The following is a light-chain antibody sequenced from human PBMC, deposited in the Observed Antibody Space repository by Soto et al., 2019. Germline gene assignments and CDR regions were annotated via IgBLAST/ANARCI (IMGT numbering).Light chain of an antibody. V-gene: IGLV1-44*01. J-gene: IGLJ1*01. Sequence: QSVLTQSPSASATPGQRVTISCSGSSSSIGSNPVHWYQQLPGTAPKVLIYRNNERPSGVPDRFSGSKSGTSASLAISGLQSADEADYYCATWDDSLSGPVFGTGTKVTVL. CDR1: SSSIGSNP. CDR3: ATWDDSLSGPV. CDR2: RNN.